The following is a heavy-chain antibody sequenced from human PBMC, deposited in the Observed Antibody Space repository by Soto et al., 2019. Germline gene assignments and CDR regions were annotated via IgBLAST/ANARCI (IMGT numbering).Heavy chain of an antibody. J-gene: IGHJ6*02. D-gene: IGHD2-2*01. Sequence: QVQLVESGGGVVQPGRSLRLSCAASGFTFSSYAMHWVRQAPGKGLEWVAVISYDGSNKYYADSVKGRFTISRDNSKNTLYLQMNSLRAEDTAVYYCARGQLGPYYSGMDVWGQGTTVNVSS. V-gene: IGHV3-30-3*01. CDR1: GFTFSSYA. CDR2: ISYDGSNK. CDR3: ARGQLGPYYSGMDV.